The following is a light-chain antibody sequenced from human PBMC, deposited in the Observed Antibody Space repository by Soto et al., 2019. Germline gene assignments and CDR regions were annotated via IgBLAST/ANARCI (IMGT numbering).Light chain of an antibody. CDR3: CSYAGNYAFV. CDR2: DVN. J-gene: IGLJ2*01. CDR1: SNDVGAYIY. Sequence: QSALTQPRSVSGSPGQAVTVSFTGTSNDVGAYIYVSWYQHHPRKAPRLMIYDVNKRPSGVPDRFAGSKSGNTASLTISALQAEDEADYFCCSYAGNYAFVFGGGTKLTVL. V-gene: IGLV2-11*01.